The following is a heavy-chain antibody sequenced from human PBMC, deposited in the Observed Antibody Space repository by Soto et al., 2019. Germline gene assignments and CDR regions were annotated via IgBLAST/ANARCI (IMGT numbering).Heavy chain of an antibody. CDR1: GFTFSSYA. V-gene: IGHV3-30-3*01. Sequence: QVQLVESGGGVVQPGRSLRLSCAASGFTFSSYAMHWVRQAPGKGLEWVAVISYDGSNKYYADSVKGRFTISRDNSKNTLYLQMNSLRAEDTAVYYCARDSEYYDILTGYFPSKGGYFQHWGQDTLVTVSS. CDR2: ISYDGSNK. D-gene: IGHD3-9*01. J-gene: IGHJ1*01. CDR3: ARDSEYYDILTGYFPSKGGYFQH.